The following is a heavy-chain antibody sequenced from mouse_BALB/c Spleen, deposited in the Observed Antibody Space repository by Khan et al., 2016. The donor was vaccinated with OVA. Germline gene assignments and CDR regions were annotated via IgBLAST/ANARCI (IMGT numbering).Heavy chain of an antibody. D-gene: IGHD2-14*01. CDR3: DIAYYRYDGYYAMDY. CDR1: GFSLSRYN. CDR2: IWGGGGT. J-gene: IGHJ4*01. Sequence: QVQLKDSGPGLVAPSQSLSITCTVSGFSLSRYNIHWVRQPPGKGLEWLGMIWGGGGTDYNSTLKSRLSIRKDNSKSQVFLKMNSLQTYDTAMYYSDIAYYRYDGYYAMDYWGQGTPVTVSS. V-gene: IGHV2-6-4*01.